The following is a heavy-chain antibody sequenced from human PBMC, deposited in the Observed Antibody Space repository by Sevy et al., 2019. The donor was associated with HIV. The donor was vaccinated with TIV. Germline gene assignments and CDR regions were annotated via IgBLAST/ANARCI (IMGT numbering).Heavy chain of an antibody. CDR3: ARSPPVVVVPGAPSWFDP. Sequence: SETLSLTCAVHDGSFSGYYWNWIRQLPGKGLEWIGEINESGITYYNPSLKSRVTISVDTSTKKFSLKLNSVTAVDSAVYFCARSPPVVVVPGAPSWFDPWGQGTLVTVSS. CDR2: INESGIT. J-gene: IGHJ5*02. D-gene: IGHD2-2*01. CDR1: DGSFSGYY. V-gene: IGHV4-34*01.